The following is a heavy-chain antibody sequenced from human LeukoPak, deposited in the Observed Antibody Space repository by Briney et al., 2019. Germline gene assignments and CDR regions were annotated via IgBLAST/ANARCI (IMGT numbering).Heavy chain of an antibody. Sequence: PGGSLRLSCAASGFTLSSSWMSWVRQAPGKGLEWVSNINQDGSEKYYADSVKGRFTISRDNAKNSLYLQMNSLRAEDTAVYYCATMTVRANTNGTDGFEYWGQGTLVTVSS. CDR3: ATMTVRANTNGTDGFEY. CDR1: GFTLSSSW. J-gene: IGHJ4*02. V-gene: IGHV3-7*05. D-gene: IGHD2-8*01. CDR2: INQDGSEK.